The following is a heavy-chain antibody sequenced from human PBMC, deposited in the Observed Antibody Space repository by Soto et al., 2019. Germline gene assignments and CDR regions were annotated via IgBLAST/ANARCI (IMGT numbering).Heavy chain of an antibody. Sequence: ASVKVSCKASGHTSTHNGISWVRRAPGQGLEWMGWININRGDVNHAPKFQGRVTLTTDTSTATAYMELRSLRLDDTAVYFCATDDMNRGRFDYWGDGTPVTVSS. CDR2: ININRGDV. CDR1: GHTSTHNG. J-gene: IGHJ4*01. CDR3: ATDDMNRGRFDY. V-gene: IGHV1-18*01.